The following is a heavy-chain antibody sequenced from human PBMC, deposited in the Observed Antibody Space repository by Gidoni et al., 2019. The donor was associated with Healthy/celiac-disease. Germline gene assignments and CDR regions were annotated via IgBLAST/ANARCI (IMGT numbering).Heavy chain of an antibody. CDR3: ASDSSGYYFPYYYYYGMDV. V-gene: IGHV3-30*01. J-gene: IGHJ6*02. D-gene: IGHD3-22*01. Sequence: VRFTISSDNSKNTLYLQMNSLRAEDTAVYYCASDSSGYYFPYYYYYGMDVWGQGTTVTVSS.